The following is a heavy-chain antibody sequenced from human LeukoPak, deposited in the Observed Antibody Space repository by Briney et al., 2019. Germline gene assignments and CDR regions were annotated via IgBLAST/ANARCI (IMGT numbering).Heavy chain of an antibody. J-gene: IGHJ4*02. V-gene: IGHV4-39*01. CDR3: ARLVWAGNGSGRCDY. D-gene: IGHD6-19*01. CDR2: IYNNGRA. CDR1: GGSFSTSSFY. Sequence: SETLSLTCAVYGGSFSTSSFYWAWIRQPPGKGLEWIGSIYNNGRAYYNPSLQSRVTISVDTSKNQFSLKLSSVTAADTAVFYCARLVWAGNGSGRCDYWGQGTLVIVSS.